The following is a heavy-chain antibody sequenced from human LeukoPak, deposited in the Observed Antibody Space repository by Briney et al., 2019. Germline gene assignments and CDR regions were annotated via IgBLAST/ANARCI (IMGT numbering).Heavy chain of an antibody. Sequence: SETLSLTCTVSGGSISSYYWSWIRQPPGKGLEWIGYIYYSGSTNYNPSLKSRVTISVDTSKNQFSLKLSSVTAADTAVYYCAREVHYYYMDVWGKGTTVTVSS. J-gene: IGHJ6*03. CDR2: IYYSGST. CDR1: GGSISSYY. V-gene: IGHV4-59*01. CDR3: AREVHYYYMDV.